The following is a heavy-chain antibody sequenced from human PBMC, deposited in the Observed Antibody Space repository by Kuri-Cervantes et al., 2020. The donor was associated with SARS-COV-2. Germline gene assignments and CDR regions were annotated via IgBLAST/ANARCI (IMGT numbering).Heavy chain of an antibody. D-gene: IGHD3-10*01. Sequence: ASVKVSCKASGYTFSFYGFSWVRQAPGQGLEWMGWISSYNGNTNYAQKFQGRVTMTTDTSTSTAYMDLRSLRSDDTAVYYCARSGSAPYYYYGMDVWGQGTTVTVSS. CDR1: GYTFSFYG. V-gene: IGHV1-18*01. CDR3: ARSGSAPYYYYGMDV. CDR2: ISSYNGNT. J-gene: IGHJ6*02.